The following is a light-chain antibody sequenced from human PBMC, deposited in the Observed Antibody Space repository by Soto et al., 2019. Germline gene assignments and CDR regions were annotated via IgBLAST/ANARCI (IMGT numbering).Light chain of an antibody. V-gene: IGKV3-15*01. J-gene: IGKJ2*01. CDR2: GAS. CDR1: HSVSSN. Sequence: EIVMTQSPATLSVSPGERATLSCRASHSVSSNLAWYQQKTVQTPRLLLYGASTRATGIPARFCGGGSGTAVTLTISSLQSEDFAVYYCQQYSNWPPYTFGQVTKVEIK. CDR3: QQYSNWPPYT.